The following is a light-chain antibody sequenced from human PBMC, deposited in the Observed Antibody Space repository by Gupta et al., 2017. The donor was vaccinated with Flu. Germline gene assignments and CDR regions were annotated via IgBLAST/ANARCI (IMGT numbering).Light chain of an antibody. CDR1: QSLLHRNGYNY. CDR2: LGS. J-gene: IGKJ3*01. CDR3: MQALQTPIT. V-gene: IGKV2-28*01. Sequence: ISCRSSQSLLHRNGYNYLDWYLQKPGQSPQLLIYLGSNRASGVPDRFSGSGSGTDFTLKISRVEAEDVGVYYCMQALQTPITFGPGTKVDIK.